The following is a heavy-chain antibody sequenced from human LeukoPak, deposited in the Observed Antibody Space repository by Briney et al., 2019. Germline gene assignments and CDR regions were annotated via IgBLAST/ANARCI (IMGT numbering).Heavy chain of an antibody. CDR3: ARGEECRGGSCYSDFYYYYGMDV. CDR2: ISSSGNTI. V-gene: IGHV3-11*01. J-gene: IGHJ6*02. CDR1: GFTFSDYL. D-gene: IGHD2-15*01. Sequence: PGGSLRLSCAASGFTFSDYLMTWIRQAPGKGLEWISYISSSGNTISYADSVRGRFTISRDNTKNSLFLQLKSLRAEDTAVYYCARGEECRGGSCYSDFYYYYGMDVWGQGTTVTASS.